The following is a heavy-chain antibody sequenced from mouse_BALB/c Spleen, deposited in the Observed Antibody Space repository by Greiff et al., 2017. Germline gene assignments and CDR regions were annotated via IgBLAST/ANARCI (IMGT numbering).Heavy chain of an antibody. J-gene: IGHJ2*01. Sequence: EVKLMESGGGLVQPGGSLRLSCATSGFTFTDYYMSWVRQPPGKALEWLGFIRNKANGYTTEYSASVKGRFTISRDNSQSIPYLQMNTLRAEDSATYYCARDYLDYWGQGTTLTVSS. CDR2: IRNKANGYTT. CDR3: ARDYLDY. CDR1: GFTFTDYY. V-gene: IGHV7-3*02.